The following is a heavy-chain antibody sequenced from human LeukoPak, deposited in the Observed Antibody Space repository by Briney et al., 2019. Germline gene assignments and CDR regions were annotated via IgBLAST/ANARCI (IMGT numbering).Heavy chain of an antibody. CDR1: GFTFSSYG. CDR2: ISYDGSNK. D-gene: IGHD3-22*01. Sequence: PGGSLRLSCAASGFTFSSYGMHWVRQAPGKGLEWVAVISYDGSNKYYADSVKGRFTISRDNSKNTLYLQMNSLRAEDTAVYYCAKSTAYYYDSSGLNYWGQGTLVTVSS. V-gene: IGHV3-30*18. CDR3: AKSTAYYYDSSGLNY. J-gene: IGHJ4*02.